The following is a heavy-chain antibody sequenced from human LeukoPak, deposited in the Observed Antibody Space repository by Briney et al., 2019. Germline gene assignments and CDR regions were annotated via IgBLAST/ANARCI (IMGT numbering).Heavy chain of an antibody. CDR1: GASISSTSYY. V-gene: IGHV4-39*01. D-gene: IGHD7-27*01. CDR3: ARTYINWGSSRLLYYFDY. Sequence: SETLSLTCTVSGASISSTSYYWGWIRQPPGKGLEWIGSIYYSGSTYYNPSLKSRVTISIDTSKNQFSLKLSSVTAADTAVYYCARTYINWGSSRLLYYFDYWGQGTLVTVSS. CDR2: IYYSGST. J-gene: IGHJ4*02.